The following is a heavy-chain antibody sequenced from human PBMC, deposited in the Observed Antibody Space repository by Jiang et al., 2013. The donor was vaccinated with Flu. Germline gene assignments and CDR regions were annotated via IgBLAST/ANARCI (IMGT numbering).Heavy chain of an antibody. J-gene: IGHJ6*02. CDR2: VHNSGST. D-gene: IGHD1-26*01. CDR1: GASVNSDPFY. V-gene: IGHV4-61*01. Sequence: SGPGLVTPSETLSLTCTVSGASVNSDPFYWNWIRQPPGKGLEWIGNVHNSGSTRYNPSLKSRVTISLDTSKNQFFLKLRSVTAADTAIYYCARDVIVETSFFYGMDVWGQGT. CDR3: ARDVIVETSFFYGMDV.